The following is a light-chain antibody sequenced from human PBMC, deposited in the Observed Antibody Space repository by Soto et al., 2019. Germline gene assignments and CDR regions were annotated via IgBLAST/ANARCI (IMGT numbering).Light chain of an antibody. Sequence: DIQMTQSPSSLSASVGDRVTITCLASQGISNYLAWFHQKPGKAPKSLIYSVSSLQSGVPSKFSGSGAGTDFTLTISSLQPEDFATYYCQQYNSYPITFGQGTRLEIK. V-gene: IGKV1-16*02. CDR1: QGISNY. J-gene: IGKJ5*01. CDR2: SVS. CDR3: QQYNSYPIT.